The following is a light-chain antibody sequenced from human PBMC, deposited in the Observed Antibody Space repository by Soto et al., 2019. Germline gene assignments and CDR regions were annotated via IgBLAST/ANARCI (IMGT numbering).Light chain of an antibody. V-gene: IGKV1-5*03. CDR2: RSS. J-gene: IGKJ1*01. CDR3: QQYYIYAT. Sequence: DIQMTQSPSTLSASVGDRVTITCRASQTISNYLTWYQQRPGKAPKLLIYRSSILQNGVPSRFSVSGSGPEFTLTTSSLQPDDFAPYYCQQYYIYATFGQGTRVEI. CDR1: QTISNY.